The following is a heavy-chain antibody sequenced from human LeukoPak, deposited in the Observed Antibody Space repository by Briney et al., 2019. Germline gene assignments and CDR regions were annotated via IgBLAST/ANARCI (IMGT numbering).Heavy chain of an antibody. CDR1: GFTFSSYA. D-gene: IGHD3-10*01. CDR3: ARDRVVRGVIISGQYYCYGMDV. Sequence: GGSLRLSCAASGFTFSSYAMSWFRQAPGKGLEGVANIKQDGSEKFYVDSVMGRSTISTDNAKNSLYLQMTSLSAEDTAVYYCARDRVVRGVIISGQYYCYGMDVWGQGTTVTVSS. CDR2: IKQDGSEK. V-gene: IGHV3-7*01. J-gene: IGHJ6*02.